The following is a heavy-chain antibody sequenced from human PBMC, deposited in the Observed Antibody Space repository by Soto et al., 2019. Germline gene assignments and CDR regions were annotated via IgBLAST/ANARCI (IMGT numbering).Heavy chain of an antibody. V-gene: IGHV4-59*01. J-gene: IGHJ6*02. CDR1: GGSISSYY. Sequence: SETLSLTCTVSGGSISSYYWSWIRQPPGKGLEWIGYIYYSGSTNYNPSLKGRVTISVDTSKNQFSLKLSSVTAADTAVYYRARDIGYSYGQTYGMDVWGQGTTVTSP. D-gene: IGHD5-18*01. CDR3: ARDIGYSYGQTYGMDV. CDR2: IYYSGST.